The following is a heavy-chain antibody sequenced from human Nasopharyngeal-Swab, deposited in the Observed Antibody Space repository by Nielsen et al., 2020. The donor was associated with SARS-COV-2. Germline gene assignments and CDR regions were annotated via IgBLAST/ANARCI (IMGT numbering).Heavy chain of an antibody. Sequence: WIRQPPGKGLEWVANIKQDGSEKYYVDSVKGRFTISRDNAKNSPYLQMNSLRAEDTAVYYCARAIAAAGSYWGRGTLVTVSS. CDR3: ARAIAAAGSY. CDR2: IKQDGSEK. V-gene: IGHV3-7*03. D-gene: IGHD6-13*01. J-gene: IGHJ4*02.